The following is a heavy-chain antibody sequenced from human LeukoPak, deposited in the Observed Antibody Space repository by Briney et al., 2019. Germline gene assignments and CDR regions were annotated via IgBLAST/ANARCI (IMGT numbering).Heavy chain of an antibody. V-gene: IGHV3-48*04. CDR2: ISRSSSVI. CDR1: GFTFNNFA. Sequence: PGGSLRLSCAASGFTFNNFAVNWVRQAPGRGLEWVSYISRSSSVIYYADSVKGRFTISRDNAKNSLYLQMNSLRAEDTAVYYCARDWSDGDYPFDPWGQGTLVTVSS. J-gene: IGHJ5*02. D-gene: IGHD4-17*01. CDR3: ARDWSDGDYPFDP.